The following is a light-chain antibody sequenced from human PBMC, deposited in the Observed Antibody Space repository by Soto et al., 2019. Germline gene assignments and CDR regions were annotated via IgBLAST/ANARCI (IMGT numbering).Light chain of an antibody. CDR1: QTISSW. J-gene: IGKJ1*01. CDR2: KAS. Sequence: DLQMTQSPSTLSGSVGTRVTITCRASQTISSWLAWYQQKPGKAPKLLIYKASTLKSGVPSRFSGSGSGTEFTLTIGSLQSEDSAVYYCQQYQNLWTFGQGTKVDIK. CDR3: QQYQNLWT. V-gene: IGKV1-5*03.